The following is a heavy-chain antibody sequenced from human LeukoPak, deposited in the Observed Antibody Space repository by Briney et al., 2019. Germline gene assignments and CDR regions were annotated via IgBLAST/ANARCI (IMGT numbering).Heavy chain of an antibody. CDR2: ISSSSSYI. V-gene: IGHV3-21*01. J-gene: IGHJ4*02. Sequence: GGSLRLSCAASGFTFSSYSMNWVRQAPGKGLEWVSSISSSSSYIYYADSVKGRFTISRDNAENSLYLQMNSLRAEDTAVYYCARGRASVVYFDYWGQGTLVTVSS. CDR1: GFTFSSYS. CDR3: ARGRASVVYFDY. D-gene: IGHD2-15*01.